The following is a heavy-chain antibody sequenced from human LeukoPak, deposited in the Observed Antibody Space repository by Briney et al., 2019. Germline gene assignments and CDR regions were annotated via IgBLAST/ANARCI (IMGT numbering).Heavy chain of an antibody. J-gene: IGHJ2*01. Sequence: SVKVSCKASGGTFSSYAISWVRQAPGQGLEWMGGIIPIFGTANYAQKFQGRVTITADESTSTAYMELSSLRSEDTAVYYCARVLNPTGPYWYFDLWGRGTLVTVSS. CDR1: GGTFSSYA. CDR2: IIPIFGTA. CDR3: ARVLNPTGPYWYFDL. V-gene: IGHV1-69*13.